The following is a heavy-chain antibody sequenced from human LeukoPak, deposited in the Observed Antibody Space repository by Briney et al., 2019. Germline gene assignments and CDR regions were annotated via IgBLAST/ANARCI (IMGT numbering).Heavy chain of an antibody. Sequence: GGSLRLSCAASGFTFSSYAMHWVRQAPGKGLEWVAVISYDGSNKYYADSVKGRFTISRDNSKNTLYLQMNSLRAEDTAVYYCARDKAFRKQQLADYYYYGMDVWGQGTTVTVSS. CDR2: ISYDGSNK. V-gene: IGHV3-30-3*01. CDR1: GFTFSSYA. CDR3: ARDKAFRKQQLADYYYYGMDV. D-gene: IGHD6-13*01. J-gene: IGHJ6*02.